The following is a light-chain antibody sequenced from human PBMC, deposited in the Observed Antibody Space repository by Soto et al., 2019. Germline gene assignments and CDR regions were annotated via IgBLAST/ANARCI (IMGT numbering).Light chain of an antibody. Sequence: NFMLTQPHSVSESPGKTVTISCTRSSGSIASNYVQWYQQRPGSSPTTVIYEDNQRPSGVPGRFSDSIDSSSNSASLTISGLKTEDEADYYCQSYDSSNVVFGGGTKLTVL. CDR3: QSYDSSNVV. CDR1: SGSIASNY. J-gene: IGLJ2*01. CDR2: EDN. V-gene: IGLV6-57*01.